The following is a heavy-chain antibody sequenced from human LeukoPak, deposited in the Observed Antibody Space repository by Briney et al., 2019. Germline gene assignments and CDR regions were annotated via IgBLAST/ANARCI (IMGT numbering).Heavy chain of an antibody. D-gene: IGHD3-22*01. CDR3: ARVLSLPYYYGSSGYTDAFDI. CDR2: ISSSSSYI. CDR1: GFTFSSYS. Sequence: KAGGSLRLSCAASGFTFSSYSMNWVRQAPGKGLEWVSSISSSSSYIYYADSVKGRFTISRDNAKNSLYLQMNSLRAEDTAVYYCARVLSLPYYYGSSGYTDAFDIWGQGTMVTVSS. J-gene: IGHJ3*02. V-gene: IGHV3-21*01.